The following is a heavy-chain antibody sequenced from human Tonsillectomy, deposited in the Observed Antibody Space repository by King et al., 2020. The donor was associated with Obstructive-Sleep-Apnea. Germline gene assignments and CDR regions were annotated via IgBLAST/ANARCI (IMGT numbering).Heavy chain of an antibody. CDR3: ARVSVTAFSDAFDI. CDR2: IKNDGSST. V-gene: IGHV3-74*01. CDR1: GFTFSSYW. Sequence: EGQLVQSGGGLVQPGGSLRLSCAASGFTFSSYWMHWVRQPPGKGLVWVSRIKNDGSSTTYADSVKGRLTISRDNAKNTLDLQMNSLGAEDTAVYYCARVSVTAFSDAFDIWGQGTMVTVSS. J-gene: IGHJ3*02. D-gene: IGHD2-21*02.